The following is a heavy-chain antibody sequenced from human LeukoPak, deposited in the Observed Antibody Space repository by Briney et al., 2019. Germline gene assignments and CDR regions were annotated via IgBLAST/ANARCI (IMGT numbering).Heavy chain of an antibody. CDR2: IKQDGSEK. D-gene: IGHD3-16*01. J-gene: IGHJ4*02. Sequence: PGGSLRLSCAASGFTFSSYWMTWVRQAPGKGLEWVANIKQDGSEKFYVDSVKGRFTISRDNAKNSLHLQMNSLRAEDTAVYYCARLYDYASPFDFWGRGTLVSVSS. V-gene: IGHV3-7*03. CDR1: GFTFSSYW. CDR3: ARLYDYASPFDF.